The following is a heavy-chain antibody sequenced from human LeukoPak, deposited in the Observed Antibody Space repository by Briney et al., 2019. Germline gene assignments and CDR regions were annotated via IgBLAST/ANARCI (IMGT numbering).Heavy chain of an antibody. D-gene: IGHD1-26*01. CDR3: AKARYSGSPALDF. CDR2: TRYDESKT. Sequence: PGGSLRLSCAASGFTFSNNGMHWVRRTPGKGLEWVAFTRYDESKTFYGDSVRGRFTISRDNSKNTLYLQMNSLTTDDSAVYYCAKARYSGSPALDFWGQGTLVTVSS. V-gene: IGHV3-30*02. CDR1: GFTFSNNG. J-gene: IGHJ4*02.